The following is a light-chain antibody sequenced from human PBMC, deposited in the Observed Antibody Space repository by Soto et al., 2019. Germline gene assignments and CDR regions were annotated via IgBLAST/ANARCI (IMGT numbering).Light chain of an antibody. CDR3: QQYGSSPT. J-gene: IGKJ4*01. V-gene: IGKV3-15*01. CDR2: GAS. CDR1: QSVSGN. Sequence: ETVMTQSPATLSVSPGERATLSCRASQSVSGNLAWYQQKPGQAPRLLFYGASTRATGIPARFSGSGSGTDFTLTITRLEPEDFAVYYCQQYGSSPTFGGGTKVDIK.